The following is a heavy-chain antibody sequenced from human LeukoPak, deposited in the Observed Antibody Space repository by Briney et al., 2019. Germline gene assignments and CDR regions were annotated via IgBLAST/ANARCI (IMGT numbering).Heavy chain of an antibody. Sequence: GGSLRLSCAASGFTFSIYGMSWVRQAPGRGLEWVSAISGSGGSTYHADSVKGRFTISRDNSKNTLYLQMNSLRAEDTAVYYCAKVVREYYYDSSGYYYFQYWGQGTLVTVSS. J-gene: IGHJ4*02. V-gene: IGHV3-23*01. CDR3: AKVVREYYYDSSGYYYFQY. CDR2: ISGSGGST. D-gene: IGHD3-22*01. CDR1: GFTFSIYG.